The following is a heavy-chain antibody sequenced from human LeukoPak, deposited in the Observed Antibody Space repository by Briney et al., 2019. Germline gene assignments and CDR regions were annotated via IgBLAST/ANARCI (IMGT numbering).Heavy chain of an antibody. D-gene: IGHD1-26*01. CDR2: ISGNNDNP. CDR3: ARDGTSADDY. Sequence: GASVKVSCMTSGYTFSNFGINWVRQAPGQGLEWMGWISGNNDNPNYGQKFQGRFTVTTDSSTSTAYMELRNLTFDDTAVYYCARDGTSADDYWGQGTLVTVSS. CDR1: GYTFSNFG. V-gene: IGHV1-18*01. J-gene: IGHJ4*02.